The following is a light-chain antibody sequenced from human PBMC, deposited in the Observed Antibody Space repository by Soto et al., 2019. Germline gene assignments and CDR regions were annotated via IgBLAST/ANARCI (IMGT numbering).Light chain of an antibody. CDR2: EVS. V-gene: IGLV2-14*01. J-gene: IGLJ1*01. CDR3: NSYTRSRSYV. Sequence: QSALTQPASVSGSPGQSITISCTGTSSDVSGYNYVSWYQQHPGKAPKVIIFEVSNRPSGVSNRFSGSKSGNTASLTISGLLAEDEADYYCNSYTRSRSYVFGTGTKVTVL. CDR1: SSDVSGYNY.